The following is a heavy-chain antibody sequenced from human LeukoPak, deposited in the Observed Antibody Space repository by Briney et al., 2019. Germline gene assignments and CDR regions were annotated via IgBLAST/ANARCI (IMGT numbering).Heavy chain of an antibody. CDR3: ARDRIVVVPAAHFDY. CDR2: ISAYNGNT. Sequence: ASVKVSCKASGYTFTSYGISWVRQAPGQGLEWMGWISAYNGNTNYAQKLQGRVTMTTDTSTSTAYMELRSLRSDDTAVYYRARDRIVVVPAAHFDYWGQGTLVTVSS. CDR1: GYTFTSYG. J-gene: IGHJ4*02. V-gene: IGHV1-18*01. D-gene: IGHD2-2*01.